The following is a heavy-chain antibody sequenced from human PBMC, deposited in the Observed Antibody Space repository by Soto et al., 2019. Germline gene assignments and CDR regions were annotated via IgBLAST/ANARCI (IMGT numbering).Heavy chain of an antibody. CDR2: VYWNDDK. V-gene: IGHV2-5*01. D-gene: IGHD2-15*01. Sequence: SGPTLVNPTQTLTLTCTFSGFSLSTNGVGVGWVRQPPGKALEWLALVYWNDDKRYTRSLKSRLTITKDTSKNQVVLTMTNMDPVDTATYYCAHYTVAHPLKYGMDVWGQGTTVTVSS. CDR3: AHYTVAHPLKYGMDV. CDR1: GFSLSTNGVG. J-gene: IGHJ6*02.